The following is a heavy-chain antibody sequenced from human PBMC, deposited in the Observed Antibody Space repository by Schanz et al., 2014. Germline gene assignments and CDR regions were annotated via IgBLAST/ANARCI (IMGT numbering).Heavy chain of an antibody. V-gene: IGHV3-74*01. CDR1: GFTFSNYW. Sequence: EVQLVESGGGLVQPGGSLRLSCVASGFTFSNYWMTWVRQVPGKGLVWVSRIKSDGSSTSYADSVKGRFTISRDNAKNSLYLQMTSLRAEDTALYYCARDRRNADLDYWGQGTLVTVSS. D-gene: IGHD1-1*01. CDR2: IKSDGSST. CDR3: ARDRRNADLDY. J-gene: IGHJ4*02.